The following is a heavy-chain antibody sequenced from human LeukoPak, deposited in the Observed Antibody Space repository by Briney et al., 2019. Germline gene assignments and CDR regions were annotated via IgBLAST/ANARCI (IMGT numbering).Heavy chain of an antibody. J-gene: IGHJ4*02. V-gene: IGHV4-4*07. CDR1: GGSISGYY. CDR3: AREGHHYGSGSPDY. CDR2: IYTSGST. Sequence: SETLSLTCTVSGGSISGYYWSWIRQPAGKGLEWIGRIYTSGSTNYNPSLKSRVTMSVDTSKNQFSLKLSSVTAADTAVYYCAREGHHYGSGSPDYWGQGTLVTVSS. D-gene: IGHD3-10*01.